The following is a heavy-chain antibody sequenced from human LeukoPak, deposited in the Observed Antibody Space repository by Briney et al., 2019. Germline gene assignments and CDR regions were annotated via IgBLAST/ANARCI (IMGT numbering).Heavy chain of an antibody. J-gene: IGHJ3*02. CDR1: GGSISSGDYY. CDR3: AIVKRESGWFNSGSYWGDAFDI. D-gene: IGHD1-26*01. CDR2: IYYSGST. V-gene: IGHV4-30-4*08. Sequence: PSETLSLTCTVSGGSISSGDYYWSWIRQPPGKGLEWIGYIYYSGSTYYNPSLKSRVTISVDTSKNQFSLKLSSVTAADTAVYYCAIVKRESGWFNSGSYWGDAFDIWGQGTMVTVSS.